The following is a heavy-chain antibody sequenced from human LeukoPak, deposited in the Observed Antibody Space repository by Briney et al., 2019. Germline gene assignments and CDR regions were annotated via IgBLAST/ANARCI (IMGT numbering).Heavy chain of an antibody. J-gene: IGHJ6*02. V-gene: IGHV1-18*01. CDR3: ARPYSSGPYYYSGMDV. D-gene: IGHD6-19*01. CDR2: ISGYNAKT. Sequence: ASVKVSCKASGYTFTSYGVCWVRQAPGQGLDWMGWISGYNAKTNYAQKLQGRVTMTTDTSTSTAYMELRSLRSDDTAVYYCARPYSSGPYYYSGMDVWGQGTTVTVSS. CDR1: GYTFTSYG.